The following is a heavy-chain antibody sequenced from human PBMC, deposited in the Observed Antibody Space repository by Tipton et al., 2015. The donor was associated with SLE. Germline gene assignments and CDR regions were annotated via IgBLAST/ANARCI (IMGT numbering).Heavy chain of an antibody. Sequence: TLSLTCTVSGGSISPHYWPWLRQPPGKGLAWIGYIYYSGSADYNPSLKSRVTISVDTPKNQFSLKLSSVTAADTAVYYCARTPGGNWFYYYGMDVWGQGTTVTVSS. J-gene: IGHJ6*02. V-gene: IGHV4-59*11. D-gene: IGHD4-23*01. CDR1: GGSISPHY. CDR3: ARTPGGNWFYYYGMDV. CDR2: IYYSGSA.